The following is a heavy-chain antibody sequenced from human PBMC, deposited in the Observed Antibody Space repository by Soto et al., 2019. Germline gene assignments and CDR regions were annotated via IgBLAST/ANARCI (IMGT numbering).Heavy chain of an antibody. CDR3: ARCGYQLLSNWFDP. J-gene: IGHJ5*02. CDR2: ISAYNGNT. V-gene: IGHV1-18*01. CDR1: GYAFTSYG. Sequence: ASVKVSCKASGYAFTSYGIGWVRQAPGQGLEWMGWISAYNGNTNYAQKLQGRVTMTTDTSTSTAYMELRSLRSDDTAVYYCARCGYQLLSNWFDPWGQGTLVTVSS. D-gene: IGHD2-2*01.